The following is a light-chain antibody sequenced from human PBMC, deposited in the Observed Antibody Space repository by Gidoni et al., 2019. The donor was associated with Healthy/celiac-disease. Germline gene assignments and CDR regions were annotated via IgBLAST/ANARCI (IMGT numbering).Light chain of an antibody. Sequence: DIQITQTPSTLSASVGDRVTINCRASQSISSWLAWYQQKPGKAPKLLIYKASSLESGVPSRFSGRGSGTEFTLTISSLQPDDFATYYCQQYNSYLGTFGQGTKVEIK. CDR1: QSISSW. J-gene: IGKJ1*01. CDR3: QQYNSYLGT. V-gene: IGKV1-5*03. CDR2: KAS.